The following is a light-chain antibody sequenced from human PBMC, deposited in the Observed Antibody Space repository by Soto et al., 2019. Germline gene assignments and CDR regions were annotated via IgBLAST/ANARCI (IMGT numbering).Light chain of an antibody. V-gene: IGKV3-15*01. CDR1: QSVSSN. J-gene: IGKJ1*01. Sequence: EIMMTQSPATLSVSPGERATLSCRASQSVSSNLAWYQQKPGQAPRLLIYGASARATGIPARFSGSGSGTEFTLTISSLQSEDFAVYYCQQYNNWPPNTFGQGTKVDI. CDR2: GAS. CDR3: QQYNNWPPNT.